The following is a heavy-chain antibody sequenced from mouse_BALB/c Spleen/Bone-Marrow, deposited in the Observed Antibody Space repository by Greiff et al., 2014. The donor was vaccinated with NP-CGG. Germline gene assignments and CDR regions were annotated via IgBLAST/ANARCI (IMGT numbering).Heavy chain of an antibody. CDR2: IYPGDGDT. CDR1: GYAFSSYW. Sequence: QVQLQQSVAALVRPGSSVKISCKASGYAFSSYWMNWVKQRPGQGLEWIGQIYPGDGDTNYNGKFKGKATLTADKSSSTAYMQLSSLTSEDSAVYFCARGVPMDYWGQGTSVTVSA. V-gene: IGHV1-80*01. CDR3: ARGVPMDY. J-gene: IGHJ4*01.